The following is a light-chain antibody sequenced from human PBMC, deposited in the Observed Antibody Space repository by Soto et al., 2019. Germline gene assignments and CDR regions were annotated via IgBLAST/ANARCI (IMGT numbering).Light chain of an antibody. CDR3: QQSYPTPLFT. CDR1: QSISTN. CDR2: AAS. Sequence: DIQMTQSPSSLSASVGDRVTITCRASQSISTNLNWYQVKPGKAPKLLIYAASSLESGVPSRFSGSGSGTDFTLTISSLQPEDFATYYCQQSYPTPLFTFGPWTKVDIK. J-gene: IGKJ3*01. V-gene: IGKV1-39*01.